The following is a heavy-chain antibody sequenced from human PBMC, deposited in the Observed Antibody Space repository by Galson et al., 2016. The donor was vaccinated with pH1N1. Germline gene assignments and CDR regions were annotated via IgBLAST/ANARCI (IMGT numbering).Heavy chain of an antibody. Sequence: QSGAEVKKPGESLRISCKASGYTFSTYGISWVRQAPGQGLEWMGWISGYNGNTNYAQKFQGRVTVTTDTSTSTAFMELRSLRSDDTAMFYCARVKNQTTAFEIWGQGTMVTVSS. V-gene: IGHV1-18*01. J-gene: IGHJ3*02. CDR1: GYTFSTYG. D-gene: IGHD1-7*01. CDR2: ISGYNGNT. CDR3: ARVKNQTTAFEI.